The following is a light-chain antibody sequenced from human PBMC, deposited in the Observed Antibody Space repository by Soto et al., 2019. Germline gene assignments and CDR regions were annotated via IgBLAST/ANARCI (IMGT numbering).Light chain of an antibody. CDR1: SGHSSYA. V-gene: IGLV4-69*01. CDR2: LNSDGSH. Sequence: QSVLTQSPSASASLGASVKLTCTLSSGHSSYAIAWHQQQPEEGPRYLMKLNSDGSHSKGDGIPDRFSGSSSGAERYLTISSVQSEDEADYYCQTWGTGIRVFGGGTKVTVL. J-gene: IGLJ2*01. CDR3: QTWGTGIRV.